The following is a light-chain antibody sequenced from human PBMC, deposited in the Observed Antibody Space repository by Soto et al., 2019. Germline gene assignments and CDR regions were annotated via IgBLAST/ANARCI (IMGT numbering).Light chain of an antibody. CDR1: SGHSSYI. CDR3: ETWDSNTRV. Sequence: QLVLTQSSSASASLGSSVKLTCTLSSGHSSYIIAWHQQQPGKAPRYLMKLEGSGSYNKGSGVPDRFSGSSSGADRYLPISNLQSEDEADYYCETWDSNTRVFGGGTKVTVL. CDR2: LEGSGSY. J-gene: IGLJ2*01. V-gene: IGLV4-60*03.